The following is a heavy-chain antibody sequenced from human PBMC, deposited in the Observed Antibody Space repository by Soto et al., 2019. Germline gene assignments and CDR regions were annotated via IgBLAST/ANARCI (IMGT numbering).Heavy chain of an antibody. D-gene: IGHD3-3*01. CDR3: ARGGGLTYYDFWSGPQSTIYYMDV. CDR1: GGSFSGYY. Sequence: SETLSLTCAVYGGSFSGYYWSWIRQPPGKGLEWIGEINHSGSTNYNPSLKSRVTISVDTSKNQFSLKLSSVTAADTAVYYCARGGGLTYYDFWSGPQSTIYYMDVWGKGPRSPSP. J-gene: IGHJ6*03. CDR2: INHSGST. V-gene: IGHV4-34*01.